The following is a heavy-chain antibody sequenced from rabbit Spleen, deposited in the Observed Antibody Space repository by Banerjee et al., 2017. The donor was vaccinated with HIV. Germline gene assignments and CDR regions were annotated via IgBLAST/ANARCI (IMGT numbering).Heavy chain of an antibody. V-gene: IGHV1S40*01. CDR1: GFSWSNAY. Sequence: QSLEESGGDLVKPGASLTLTCTASGFSWSNAYRCWVRQAPGKGLEWIACINAVTGKAVYASWAKGRFTFSKTSSTTVTLQMTSLTAADTATYFCARAGYDGWGYDLWGPGTLVTVS. J-gene: IGHJ4*01. CDR3: ARAGYDGWGYDL. D-gene: IGHD4-2*01. CDR2: INAVTGKA.